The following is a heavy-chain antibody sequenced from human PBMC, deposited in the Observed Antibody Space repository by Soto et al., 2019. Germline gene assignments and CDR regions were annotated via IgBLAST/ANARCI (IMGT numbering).Heavy chain of an antibody. Sequence: QVQLVQSGAEVKKPGASVKVSCKASGYTFTSYDINWVRQATGQGLEWMGWMNPNSGNTGYAQKLQGRVTMTRNTSIRTAYMELRSLRSEDTAVYYCARCHYDYIWGSYRFSQDAFDIWGQGTMVTVSS. V-gene: IGHV1-8*01. CDR3: ARCHYDYIWGSYRFSQDAFDI. J-gene: IGHJ3*02. CDR2: MNPNSGNT. CDR1: GYTFTSYD. D-gene: IGHD3-16*02.